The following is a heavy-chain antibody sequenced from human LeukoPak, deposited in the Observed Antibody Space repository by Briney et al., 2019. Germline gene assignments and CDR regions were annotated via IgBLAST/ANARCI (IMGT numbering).Heavy chain of an antibody. D-gene: IGHD2-15*01. Sequence: GGSLRLSCAASGFTFSSYSMNWVRQAPGKGLEWVSSISSSSSYIYYADSVKGRFTISRDNAKNSLYLQMNSLRAEDTAVYYCATGEIVVVVAATPGDDAFDIWGQGTMVTVSS. CDR3: ATGEIVVVVAATPGDDAFDI. CDR1: GFTFSSYS. V-gene: IGHV3-21*01. J-gene: IGHJ3*02. CDR2: ISSSSSYI.